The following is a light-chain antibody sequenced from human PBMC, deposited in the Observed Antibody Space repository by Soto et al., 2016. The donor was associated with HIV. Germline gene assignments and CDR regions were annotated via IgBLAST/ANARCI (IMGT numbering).Light chain of an antibody. V-gene: IGLV3-21*04. J-gene: IGLJ3*02. CDR3: HVWDSDIYLGV. Sequence: SYLLTQPPTLSVAPGKTATITCGGNNIGTKNVHWYQQRPGQAPILVMYDNSDRPSGIPERLSGSNSGTTATLTINRVEAEDEADYYCHVWDSDIYLGVFGGGTKLTVL. CDR2: DNS. CDR1: NIGTKN.